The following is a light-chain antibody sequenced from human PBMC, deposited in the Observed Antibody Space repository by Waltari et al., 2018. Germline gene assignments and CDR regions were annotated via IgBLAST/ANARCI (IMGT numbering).Light chain of an antibody. Sequence: DIQMTQSPSTLSASVGDRVTITCRASQSIDSRLAWYQQKPGKAPKYLRFEASILENGVPPRFSGRRSGTEFTLTISSLQPDDVATYYCQQFMSYPITFGGGTKVEI. CDR1: QSIDSR. CDR3: QQFMSYPIT. CDR2: EAS. V-gene: IGKV1-5*03. J-gene: IGKJ4*01.